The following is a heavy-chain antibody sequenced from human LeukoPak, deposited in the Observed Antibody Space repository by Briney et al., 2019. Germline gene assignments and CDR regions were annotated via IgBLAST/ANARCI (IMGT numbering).Heavy chain of an antibody. CDR3: ARPGCSGYERGYFDY. V-gene: IGHV4-39*01. J-gene: IGHJ4*02. CDR1: GGSISSSNYF. D-gene: IGHD5-12*01. Sequence: PSETLSLTCTVSGGSISSSNYFWGWIRQPPGKGLEWIGSISYSGSTYYNPSLKSRVTISVDTSKNQFSLKLSSVTAADTAVYYCARPGCSGYERGYFDYWGQGTLVTVSS. CDR2: ISYSGST.